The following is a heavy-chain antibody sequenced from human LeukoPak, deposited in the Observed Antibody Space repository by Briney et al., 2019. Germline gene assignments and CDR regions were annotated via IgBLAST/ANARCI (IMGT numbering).Heavy chain of an antibody. D-gene: IGHD1-14*01. V-gene: IGHV3-48*03. Sequence: PGGSLRLSCAASGFTFSNYEMNWVRQAPGKGLEWVSYISSGNTIYYADSVKGRFTISRDNARNSLFLQMNSLRAEDTAVYYCARDPENNQRGYVDVWGKGTTVTVSS. CDR3: ARDPENNQRGYVDV. CDR1: GFTFSNYE. CDR2: ISSGNTI. J-gene: IGHJ6*03.